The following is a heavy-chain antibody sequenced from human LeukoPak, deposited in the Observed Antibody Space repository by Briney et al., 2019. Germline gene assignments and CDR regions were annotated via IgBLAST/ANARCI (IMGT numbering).Heavy chain of an antibody. CDR2: IRYDGSNK. V-gene: IGHV3-30*02. Sequence: GGSLRLSCAASGFTFSSYGMHWVRQAPGKGLEWVAFIRYDGSNKYYADSVKGRFTISRDNSKNTLYLQMNSLRAEDTAVYYCAKEGCGGDCRSYYFDYWGQGTLVTVSS. CDR3: AKEGCGGDCRSYYFDY. CDR1: GFTFSSYG. J-gene: IGHJ4*02. D-gene: IGHD2-21*01.